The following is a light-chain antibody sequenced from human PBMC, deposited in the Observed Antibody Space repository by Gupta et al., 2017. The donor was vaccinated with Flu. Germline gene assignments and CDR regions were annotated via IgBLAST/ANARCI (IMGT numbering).Light chain of an antibody. CDR2: AAS. J-gene: IGKJ2*01. Sequence: DIQMTQSPPSLSASVGDRVTITCRASQSIRNYLNWYQQKPGKAPKVLIYAASSLQSGVPSRFSGSGSGTEFTLTISSLQPEDSATYYCQQSYSLPYTFGQGTKLEIK. CDR3: QQSYSLPYT. V-gene: IGKV1-39*01. CDR1: QSIRNY.